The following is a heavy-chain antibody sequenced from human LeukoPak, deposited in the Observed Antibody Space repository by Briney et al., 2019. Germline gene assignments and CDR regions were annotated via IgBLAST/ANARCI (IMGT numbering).Heavy chain of an antibody. V-gene: IGHV4-59*01. CDR3: ARGAGWYGS. CDR1: GGSISPSY. CDR2: IHYTGTT. J-gene: IGHJ5*01. Sequence: SETLSLTCTVSGGSISPSYWSWLRQPPGKGLEWIGYIHYTGTTRYNPSLNGRVTISVDTSKNQFSLKLRSVTATDTAVYYCARGAGWYGSWGQGTLVAVSS.